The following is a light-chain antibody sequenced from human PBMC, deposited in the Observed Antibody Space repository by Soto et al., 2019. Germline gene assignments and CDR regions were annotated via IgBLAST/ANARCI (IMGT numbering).Light chain of an antibody. J-gene: IGLJ2*01. CDR3: SSHTISSTPLYVV. CDR2: DVS. Sequence: QSALTQPASVSGSPGQSITISCTGTSSDVGGYNYVSWYQQHPGKAPKLMIYDVSNRPSGVSNRFSGSKSGNTASLTISGRQAEDEADYYCSSHTISSTPLYVVFGGGTKLTVL. CDR1: SSDVGGYNY. V-gene: IGLV2-14*01.